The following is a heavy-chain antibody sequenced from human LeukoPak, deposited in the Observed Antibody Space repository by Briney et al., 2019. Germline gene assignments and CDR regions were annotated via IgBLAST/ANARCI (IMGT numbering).Heavy chain of an antibody. Sequence: PSETLSLTCAVYGGSFSGYYWNWIRQPPGKGLEWIGEINHSGTTSGSTNYNPSLKSRITISVDTSKNQFSLKLTSVTAADTAVYYCARGLIAVKPFDYWGQGTLVTVSS. CDR2: INHSGTTSGST. V-gene: IGHV4-34*01. D-gene: IGHD2/OR15-2a*01. CDR1: GGSFSGYY. J-gene: IGHJ4*02. CDR3: ARGLIAVKPFDY.